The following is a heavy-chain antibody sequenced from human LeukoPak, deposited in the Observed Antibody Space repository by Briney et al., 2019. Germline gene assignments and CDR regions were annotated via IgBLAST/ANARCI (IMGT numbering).Heavy chain of an antibody. V-gene: IGHV4-39*07. CDR2: IYYTGTT. Sequence: SETLSLTCTVSGGSISSSSYYWGWIRQPPGKGLEWIGNIYYTGTTYYNPSLKSRVTISVDTSKNQFSLKLSSVTAADTAVYFCARGPYSYDSSGAFDIWGQGTMVTVSS. CDR1: GGSISSSSYY. J-gene: IGHJ3*02. D-gene: IGHD3-22*01. CDR3: ARGPYSYDSSGAFDI.